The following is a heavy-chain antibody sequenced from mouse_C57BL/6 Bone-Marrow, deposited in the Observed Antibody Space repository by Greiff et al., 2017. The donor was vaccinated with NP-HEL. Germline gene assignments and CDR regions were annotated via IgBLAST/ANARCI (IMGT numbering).Heavy chain of an antibody. CDR1: GYTFTDYE. D-gene: IGHD1-1*01. V-gene: IGHV1-15*01. J-gene: IGHJ3*01. CDR3: TRYGSRAY. Sequence: VKLVESGAELVRPGASVTLSCKASGYTFTDYEMHWVKQTPVHGLEWIGAIDPETGGTAYNQKFKGKAILTADKSSSTAYMELRSLTSEDSAVYYCTRYGSRAYWGQGTLVTVSA. CDR2: IDPETGGT.